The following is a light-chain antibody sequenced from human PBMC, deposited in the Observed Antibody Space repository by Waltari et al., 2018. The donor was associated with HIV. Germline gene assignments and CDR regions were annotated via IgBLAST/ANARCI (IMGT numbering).Light chain of an antibody. CDR3: AAWDDSLSGPNWV. CDR2: RNN. CDR1: SPNIGRTD. J-gene: IGLJ3*02. Sequence: QSMLTQPPSASGTPGPRVTIPCSGSSPNIGRTDVYWYQQPPGTAPKLLIYRNNPRPSGVPDRFSGSKSGTSASLAISGLRSEDEADYYCAAWDDSLSGPNWVFAGGTKLTVL. V-gene: IGLV1-47*01.